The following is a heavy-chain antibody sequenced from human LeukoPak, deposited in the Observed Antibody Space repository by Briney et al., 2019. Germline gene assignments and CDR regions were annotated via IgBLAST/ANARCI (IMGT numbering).Heavy chain of an antibody. Sequence: SETLSLTCTVSGGSISSYYWSWIRQPPGKGLEWIGEINHSGSTNYNPSLKSRVTISVDTSKNQFSLKLSSVTAADTAVYYCARSAYSSGWYALASNWGQGTLVTVSS. CDR2: INHSGST. D-gene: IGHD6-19*01. V-gene: IGHV4-34*01. CDR1: GGSISSYY. J-gene: IGHJ1*01. CDR3: ARSAYSSGWYALASN.